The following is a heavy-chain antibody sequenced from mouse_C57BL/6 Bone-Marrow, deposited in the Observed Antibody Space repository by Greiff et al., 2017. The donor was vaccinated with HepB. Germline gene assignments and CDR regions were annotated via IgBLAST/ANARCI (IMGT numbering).Heavy chain of an antibody. Sequence: EVKLVESGGGLVQSGRSLRLSCATSGFTFSDFYMEWVRQAPGKGLEWIAASRNKANDYTTEYSASVKGRFIVSRDTSQSILYLLMNALRAEDTAIYYCARDAYGSSYRFAYWGQGTLVTVSA. CDR2: SRNKANDYTT. CDR3: ARDAYGSSYRFAY. CDR1: GFTFSDFY. J-gene: IGHJ3*01. V-gene: IGHV7-1*01. D-gene: IGHD1-1*01.